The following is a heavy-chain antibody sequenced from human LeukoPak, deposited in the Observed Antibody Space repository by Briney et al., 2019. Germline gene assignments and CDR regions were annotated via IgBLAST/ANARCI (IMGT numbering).Heavy chain of an antibody. CDR3: AKDTPTTSGYFDY. J-gene: IGHJ4*02. Sequence: GGSLRLSCAASGFTFSSYAMSWVRQAPGKGLEWVSDISNSGDSTYYADSVKGRFTISRDNSKNMLYLQMNGLRADDTAVYYCAKDTPTTSGYFDYWGQGTLVTVSS. D-gene: IGHD1-1*01. V-gene: IGHV3-23*01. CDR1: GFTFSSYA. CDR2: ISNSGDST.